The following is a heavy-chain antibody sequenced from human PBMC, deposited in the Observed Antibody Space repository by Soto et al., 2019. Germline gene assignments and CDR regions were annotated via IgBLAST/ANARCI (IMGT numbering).Heavy chain of an antibody. J-gene: IGHJ5*02. D-gene: IGHD6-13*01. CDR3: ARESSSYTSFDP. CDR2: ISSTSSTI. Sequence: EVQLVESGGGLVQPGGSLRLSCAASGFTVSSYSMNWVRQAPGKGQEWVSYISSTSSTIYFADSVKGRFTISRDNAKNSPYLPMNSLRDAGPAVYSCARESSSYTSFDPWGQGALVTVSS. V-gene: IGHV3-48*02. CDR1: GFTVSSYS.